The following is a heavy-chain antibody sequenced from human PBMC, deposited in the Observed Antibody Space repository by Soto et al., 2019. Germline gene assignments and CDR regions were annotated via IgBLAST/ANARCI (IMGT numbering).Heavy chain of an antibody. CDR1: GFTFSSYA. J-gene: IGHJ6*02. CDR3: AKRVGHYDILTGYYYYYGMDV. Sequence: EVQLLESGGGLVQPGGSLRLSCAASGFTFSSYAMSWVRQAPGKGLEWVSAISGRGGSTYYADSVKGRFTISRDNSKNTLYLQMNSLRAEDTAVYYCAKRVGHYDILTGYYYYYGMDVWGQGTTVTVSS. CDR2: ISGRGGST. D-gene: IGHD3-9*01. V-gene: IGHV3-23*01.